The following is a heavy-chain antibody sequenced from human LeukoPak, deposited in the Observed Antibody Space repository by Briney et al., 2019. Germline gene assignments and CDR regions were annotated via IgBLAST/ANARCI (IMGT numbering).Heavy chain of an antibody. J-gene: IGHJ4*02. V-gene: IGHV1-3*01. CDR2: LNAGNGNT. CDR1: GYTFTSYG. D-gene: IGHD2-8*01. Sequence: ASVKVSCKASGYTFTSYGMHWVRQAPGQRLEWMGWLNAGNGNTRYSQKFQGRVTFSRDTSASTAYMELCSLSSEDTAVYYCARDANHCTNGVCHYYFDYWGQGTLVTVSS. CDR3: ARDANHCTNGVCHYYFDY.